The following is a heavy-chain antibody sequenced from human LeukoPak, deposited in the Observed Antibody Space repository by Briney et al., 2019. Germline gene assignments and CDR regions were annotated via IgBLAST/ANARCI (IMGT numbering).Heavy chain of an antibody. CDR3: ARGMGNEGLTG. V-gene: IGHV1-18*01. CDR2: IDPYNGHA. CDR1: VYIFRQYA. Sequence: ASVKVSCKTSVYIFRQYAITSVRQAPGQGLEWMGWIDPYNGHANRAKNFQGRVTMITDTLTNTADMELTRLRSDGTAVDYCARGMGNEGLTGWGPGTLVTVSS. J-gene: IGHJ3*01. D-gene: IGHD7-27*01.